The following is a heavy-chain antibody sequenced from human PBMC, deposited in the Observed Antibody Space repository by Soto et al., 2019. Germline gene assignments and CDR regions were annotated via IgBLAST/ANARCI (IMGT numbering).Heavy chain of an antibody. CDR1: GFTFSSYS. CDR2: ISSSSSYI. V-gene: IGHV3-21*01. D-gene: IGHD3-16*02. J-gene: IGHJ4*02. Sequence: GGSLRLSCAASGFTFSSYSMNWVRQAPGKGLEWVSSISSSSSYIYYADSVKGRFTISRDNAKNSLYLQMNSLRAEDTAVYYCARNYDYIWGSYRYTEIGEFDYWGQGTLVTVSS. CDR3: ARNYDYIWGSYRYTEIGEFDY.